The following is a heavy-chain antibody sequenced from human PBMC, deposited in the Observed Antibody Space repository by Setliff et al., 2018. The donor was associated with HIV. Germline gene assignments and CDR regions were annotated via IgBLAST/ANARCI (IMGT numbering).Heavy chain of an antibody. CDR3: ARGVRGVIIDWYYFDY. V-gene: IGHV4-59*01. CDR1: GGSSSSYY. J-gene: IGHJ4*02. Sequence: SETLSLTCTVSGGSSSSYYWSWIRQPPGKGLEWIGYIYYSGSTNYNPSLKSRVTISVDTSKNQFSLKLSSVTAAYTAVYYCARGVRGVIIDWYYFDYWGQGTLVTVSS. D-gene: IGHD3-10*01. CDR2: IYYSGST.